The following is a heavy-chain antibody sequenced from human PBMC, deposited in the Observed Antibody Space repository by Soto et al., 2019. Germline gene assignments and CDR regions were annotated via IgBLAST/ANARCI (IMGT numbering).Heavy chain of an antibody. Sequence: SETLSLTCTVSGGSISSGGYYWSWIRQHPGKGLEWIGYIYYGGSTYYNPSLKSRVTISVDTSKNQFSLKLSSVTAADTAVYYCARGSYYYDSSGYFDPWGQGTLVTVSS. D-gene: IGHD3-22*01. V-gene: IGHV4-31*03. CDR1: GGSISSGGYY. J-gene: IGHJ5*02. CDR2: IYYGGST. CDR3: ARGSYYYDSSGYFDP.